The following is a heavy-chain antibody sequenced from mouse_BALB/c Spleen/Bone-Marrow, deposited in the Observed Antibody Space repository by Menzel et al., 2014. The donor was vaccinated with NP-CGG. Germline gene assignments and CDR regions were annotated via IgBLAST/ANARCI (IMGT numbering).Heavy chain of an antibody. V-gene: IGHV14-3*02. Sequence: EVQLQQSGAEPVKPGASVKLSCTASGFNIKDTYMHWVKQRPEQGLEWIGRIDPANGKTKYDPKFQGKATITADTSSNTACLQLSSLTSEDTAVYYCARGHGYYVGYYFDNWGQGTTLTVSS. CDR3: ARGHGYYVGYYFDN. CDR2: IDPANGKT. CDR1: GFNIKDTY. J-gene: IGHJ2*01. D-gene: IGHD2-3*01.